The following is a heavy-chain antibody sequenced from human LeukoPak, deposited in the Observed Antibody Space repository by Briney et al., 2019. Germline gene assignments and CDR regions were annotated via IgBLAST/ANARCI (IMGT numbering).Heavy chain of an antibody. Sequence: GGSLRLSCAASGFTFSSYPMYWVRQAPGVGLEWVAVISSDGGGKYYADSVKGRFTISRDNSKNTVYLQMSSLRAEDTAVYYCAKGVRKTYYYDSSGCEFDYWGPGTLVTVSS. J-gene: IGHJ4*02. CDR2: ISSDGGGK. CDR1: GFTFSSYP. V-gene: IGHV3-30*18. D-gene: IGHD3-22*01. CDR3: AKGVRKTYYYDSSGCEFDY.